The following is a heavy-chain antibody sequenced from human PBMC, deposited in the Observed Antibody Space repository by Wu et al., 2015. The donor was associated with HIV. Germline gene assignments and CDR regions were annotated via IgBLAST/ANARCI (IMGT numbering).Heavy chain of an antibody. V-gene: IGHV1-18*01. CDR1: GYTFTNYD. CDR2: ISAYSGNT. J-gene: IGHJ6*03. D-gene: IGHD4-23*01. CDR3: ARGGVYGVNVGITPYYYYIDV. Sequence: QVQLVQSGAEVKKPGASVKVSCKASGYTFTNYDISWVRQAPGQGLEWMGWISAYSGNTKYAQKLQGRVTMTTDTSTSSAYMELRSLRSDDTAVYYCARGGVYGVNVGITPYYYYIDVWAKGPRSPS.